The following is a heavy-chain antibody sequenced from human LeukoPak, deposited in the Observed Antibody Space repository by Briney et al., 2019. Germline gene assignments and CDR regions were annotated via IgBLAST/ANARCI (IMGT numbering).Heavy chain of an antibody. CDR3: ARELHLGITMVRGVIVPRFDP. J-gene: IGHJ5*02. D-gene: IGHD3-10*01. CDR2: IIPVFGTA. Sequence: GSSVKVSCKASGGTFSSYAISWVRQAPGQGLEWMGGIIPVFGTANYAQKFQGRVTITADESTSTAYMELSSLRSEDTAVYYCARELHLGITMVRGVIVPRFDPWGQGTLVTVSS. CDR1: GGTFSSYA. V-gene: IGHV1-69*01.